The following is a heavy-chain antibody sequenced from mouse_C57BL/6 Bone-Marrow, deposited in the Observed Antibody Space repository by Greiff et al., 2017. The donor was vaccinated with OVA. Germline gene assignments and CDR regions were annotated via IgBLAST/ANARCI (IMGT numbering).Heavy chain of an antibody. Sequence: VQLQQSGAELAKPGASVKLSCKASGYTFTSYWMHWVKQRPGQGLEWIGYINPSSGYTKYNQKFKDKATLTADISSSTAYMQLSSLTYEDSAVYYCANYGSSPFDYWGQGTTLTVSS. CDR1: GYTFTSYW. V-gene: IGHV1-7*01. J-gene: IGHJ2*01. CDR2: INPSSGYT. CDR3: ANYGSSPFDY. D-gene: IGHD1-1*01.